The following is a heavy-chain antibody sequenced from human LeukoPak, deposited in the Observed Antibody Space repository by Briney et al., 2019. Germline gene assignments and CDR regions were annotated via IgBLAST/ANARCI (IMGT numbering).Heavy chain of an antibody. Sequence: PSETLSLTCTVSGGSIINYYWSWIRQTPGKELEWIGYINYSGSTNYNPSLKSRVTTSLDTSKTQFSLQLSSVTAADTAVYYCARHGKSGGFDYWGQGTLVTVSS. D-gene: IGHD1-26*01. J-gene: IGHJ4*02. CDR1: GGSIINYY. V-gene: IGHV4-59*08. CDR2: INYSGST. CDR3: ARHGKSGGFDY.